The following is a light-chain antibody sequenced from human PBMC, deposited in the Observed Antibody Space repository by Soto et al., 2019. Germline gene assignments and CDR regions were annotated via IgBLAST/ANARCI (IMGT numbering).Light chain of an antibody. CDR3: QVWDGDGDPRYV. V-gene: IGLV3-21*02. J-gene: IGLJ1*01. CDR1: NIRSKS. Sequence: SYELTQPPSASVAPGQVATITCGGNNIRSKSVHWYQQKPGQAPILVVYDDTDRPSGIPERFSGSNSGNTATLTISRVEAGDEADYYCQVWDGDGDPRYVFGTGTRSPS. CDR2: DDT.